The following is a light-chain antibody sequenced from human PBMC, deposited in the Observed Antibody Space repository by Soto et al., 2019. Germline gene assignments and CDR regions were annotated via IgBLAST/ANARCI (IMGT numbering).Light chain of an antibody. CDR3: QSYDDSLSVHYV. Sequence: SVVAPPPPMSGGPGPKVTLPRPRGSSPTRATYDVQWYQQLPGTAPKPLIHGNTDRPSGVPDRFSGSKSGTSASLAITGLQADDEADYYCQSYDDSLSVHYVFGTGTKVTVL. CDR1: SSPTRATYD. CDR2: GNT. V-gene: IGLV1-40*01. J-gene: IGLJ1*01.